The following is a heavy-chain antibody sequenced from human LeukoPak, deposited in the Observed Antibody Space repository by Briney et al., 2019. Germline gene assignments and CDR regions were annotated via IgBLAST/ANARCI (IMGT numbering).Heavy chain of an antibody. CDR1: GVSISSGGYY. J-gene: IGHJ3*02. CDR3: ARVGRVYDILTGYLPGAFDI. D-gene: IGHD3-9*01. V-gene: IGHV4-31*03. CDR2: IYYSGST. Sequence: PSETLSLTCTVSGVSISSGGYYWSWIRQHPGKGLEWIGYIYYSGSTYYNPSLKSRVTISVDTSKNQFSLKLSSVTAADTAVYYCARVGRVYDILTGYLPGAFDIWGQGTMVTVSS.